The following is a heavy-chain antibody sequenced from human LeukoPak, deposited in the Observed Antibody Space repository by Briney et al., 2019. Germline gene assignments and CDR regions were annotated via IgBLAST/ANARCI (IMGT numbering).Heavy chain of an antibody. CDR3: AKDPTAARDMDV. D-gene: IGHD6-6*01. CDR1: GFTFSSYW. V-gene: IGHV3-74*01. J-gene: IGHJ6*03. Sequence: GGSLRLSCAASGFTFSSYWMHWVRQAPGKGLVWVSRISSDGSGTSYADSVKGRFTISRDNSKNTLYLQMNSLRAEDTAVYYCAKDPTAARDMDVWGKGTTVTVSS. CDR2: ISSDGSGT.